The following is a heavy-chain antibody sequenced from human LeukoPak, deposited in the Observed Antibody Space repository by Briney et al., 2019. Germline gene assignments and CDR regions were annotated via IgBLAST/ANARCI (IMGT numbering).Heavy chain of an antibody. CDR3: ARDKAAGPYYFDY. V-gene: IGHV1-18*04. J-gene: IGHJ4*02. CDR2: ISAYNGNT. D-gene: IGHD6-13*01. CDR1: GYTFTSYG. Sequence: ASVQVSCKASGYTFTSYGMSWVGQAPGRGLEWMGWISAYNGNTNNAQKLQGRVTMTTDTSTSTAYMELRSLRSDATAVYYCARDKAAGPYYFDYWGQGTLVTVSS.